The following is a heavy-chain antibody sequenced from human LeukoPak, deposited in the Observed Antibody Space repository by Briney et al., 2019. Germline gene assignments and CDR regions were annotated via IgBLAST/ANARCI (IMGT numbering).Heavy chain of an antibody. J-gene: IGHJ2*01. V-gene: IGHV3-15*01. D-gene: IGHD1-1*01. CDR2: IKSKTDGGTT. CDR1: GFTFSNAW. CDR3: TTDSGTGADWYFDL. Sequence: PGGSLRLSCAASGFTFSNAWMSWVRQAPGKGLEWVGRIKSKTDGGTTDYAAPVKGRFTISRDDSKNTLYLQMNSLKTEDTAVYYCTTDSGTGADWYFDLWGRGTLVTVSS.